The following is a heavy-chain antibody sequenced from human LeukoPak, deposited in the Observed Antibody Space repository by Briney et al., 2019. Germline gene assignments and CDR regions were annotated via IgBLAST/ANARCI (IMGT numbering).Heavy chain of an antibody. CDR3: AKAPFSGSFGYFQH. V-gene: IGHV3-23*01. CDR2: ISGSGGST. D-gene: IGHD3-10*01. Sequence: PGGSLRLSCAASGFTFCSYAMSWVRQAPGKGLEWVSAISGSGGSTYYADSVKGRFTISRDNSKNTLYLQMNSLRAEDTAVYYCAKAPFSGSFGYFQHWGRGTLVTVSS. CDR1: GFTFCSYA. J-gene: IGHJ1*01.